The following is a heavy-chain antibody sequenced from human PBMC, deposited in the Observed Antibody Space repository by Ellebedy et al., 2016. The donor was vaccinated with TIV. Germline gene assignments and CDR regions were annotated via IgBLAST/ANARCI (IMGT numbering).Heavy chain of an antibody. CDR2: MYDSEHI. V-gene: IGHV4-59*01. CDR3: ARSKKGDRSGWYFWFDP. CDR1: SGSISGYY. J-gene: IGHJ5*02. Sequence: SETLSLXXTVSSGSISGYYWNWIRQPPGKGLEWIGYMYDSEHIDYNPSLRSRVTLSIDTSKNQFSLKLSSVTAADTAVYYCARSKKGDRSGWYFWFDPWGQGTLVTVSS. D-gene: IGHD6-19*01.